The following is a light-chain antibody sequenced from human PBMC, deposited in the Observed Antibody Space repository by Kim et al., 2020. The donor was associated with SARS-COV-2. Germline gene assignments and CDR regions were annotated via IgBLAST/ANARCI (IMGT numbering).Light chain of an antibody. Sequence: SASVGDTVTIACRASQSIGDYVNWYEQKPGQAPKALMYSASSVLSGVPSRFSGSGYGTEFTLTISSLQPEDVAIYYCQQSYSAPNTFGQGTKLEI. CDR1: QSIGDY. V-gene: IGKV1-39*01. CDR2: SAS. CDR3: QQSYSAPNT. J-gene: IGKJ2*01.